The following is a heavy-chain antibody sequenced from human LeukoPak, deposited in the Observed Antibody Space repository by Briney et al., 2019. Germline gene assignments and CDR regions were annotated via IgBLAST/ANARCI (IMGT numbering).Heavy chain of an antibody. Sequence: ASVKVSCKASGYTFTSYYMHWVRQAPGQGLEWMGGIIPIFGTANYAQKFQGRVTITADKSTSTAYMELSSLRSEDTAVYYCARERYIGSYNYWGQGTLVTVSS. CDR3: ARERYIGSYNY. CDR2: IIPIFGTA. V-gene: IGHV1-69*06. J-gene: IGHJ4*02. D-gene: IGHD1-26*01. CDR1: GYTFTSYY.